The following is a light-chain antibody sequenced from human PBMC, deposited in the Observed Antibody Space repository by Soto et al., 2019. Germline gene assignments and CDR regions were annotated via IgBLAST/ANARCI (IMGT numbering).Light chain of an antibody. CDR3: LQHNSYPRT. CDR2: AES. Sequence: FQMTQSPAAMSASVGDRVTINCRAHQGISNYLGRFQQKRGEDTKRLIYAESSLQSGVPSSFSGGGSGTEITLTISSLQPEDFATYYCLQHNSYPRTFGQGTKVDIK. CDR1: QGISNY. J-gene: IGKJ1*01. V-gene: IGKV1-17*03.